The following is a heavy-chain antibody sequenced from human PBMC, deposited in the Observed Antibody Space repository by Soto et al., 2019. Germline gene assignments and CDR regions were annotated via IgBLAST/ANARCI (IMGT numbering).Heavy chain of an antibody. V-gene: IGHV4-31*03. Sequence: QVQLQESGPGLVKPSQTLSLPCTVSGGSISSGGYYWSWISQHPGKGMEWIGYIYYSGSTYYNPSFKSRVTISVVTSKNHFSLKLSSVTAADTAVYYCARRGGDYFAYWGQGTLVTVSS. CDR3: ARRGGDYFAY. J-gene: IGHJ4*02. D-gene: IGHD3-10*01. CDR2: IYYSGST. CDR1: GGSISSGGYY.